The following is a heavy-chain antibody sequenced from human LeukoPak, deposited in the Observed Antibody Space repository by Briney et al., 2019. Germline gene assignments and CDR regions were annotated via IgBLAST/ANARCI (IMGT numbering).Heavy chain of an antibody. V-gene: IGHV4-59*01. J-gene: IGHJ4*02. D-gene: IGHD3-22*01. CDR3: ARSGYYYDSSDYSRFDY. CDR1: GSSISSFY. CDR2: IYYSGST. Sequence: PSETLSLTCTVSGSSISSFYWSWTRQPPGKGLEWIGYIYYSGSTNYNPSLKSRLTISVDTSKNQFSLKLSSVTAADTAVYYCARSGYYYDSSDYSRFDYWGQGTLVTVSS.